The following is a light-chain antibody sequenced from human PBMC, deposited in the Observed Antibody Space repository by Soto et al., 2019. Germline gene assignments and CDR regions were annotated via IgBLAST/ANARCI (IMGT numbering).Light chain of an antibody. Sequence: HSALTQPASVSGSLGQSITISCTGTSSDIGGYNYVSWYQQHPGKAPKVIIFEVSKRPSGVSNRFSGSKSGNMASLTISGLQAEDEGDYYCSSFTTTSTVLLGGGTKLTVL. CDR3: SSFTTTSTVL. J-gene: IGLJ2*01. V-gene: IGLV2-14*01. CDR2: EVS. CDR1: SSDIGGYNY.